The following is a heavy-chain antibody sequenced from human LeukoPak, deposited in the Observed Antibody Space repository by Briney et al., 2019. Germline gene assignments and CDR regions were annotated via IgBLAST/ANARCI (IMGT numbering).Heavy chain of an antibody. Sequence: PSETLSLTCTVSGGSISSSSYYWGWIRQPPGKGLEWIGSIYYSGSTYYNPSLKSRVTISVDTSKNQFSLKLSSVTAADTAVYYCARDDTAVAAIHDAFDIWGQGTMVTVSS. D-gene: IGHD2-15*01. CDR2: IYYSGST. CDR1: GGSISSSSYY. J-gene: IGHJ3*02. V-gene: IGHV4-39*02. CDR3: ARDDTAVAAIHDAFDI.